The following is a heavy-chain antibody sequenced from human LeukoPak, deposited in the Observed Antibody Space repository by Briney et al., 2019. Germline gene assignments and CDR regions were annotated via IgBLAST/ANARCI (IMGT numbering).Heavy chain of an antibody. CDR3: ASEYYYGSGSFSEGY. CDR1: GFTVSSNY. CDR2: IYSGGST. V-gene: IGHV3-53*01. D-gene: IGHD3-10*01. Sequence: GGSLRLSCAASGFTVSSNYMSWVRQAPGKGLEWVSVIYSGGSTYYADSVKGRFTIYRDNSKNTLYLQMNSLRAEDTAVYYCASEYYYGSGSFSEGYWGQGTLVTVSS. J-gene: IGHJ4*02.